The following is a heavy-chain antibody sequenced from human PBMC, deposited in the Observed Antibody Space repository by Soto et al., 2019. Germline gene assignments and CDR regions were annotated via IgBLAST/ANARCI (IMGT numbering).Heavy chain of an antibody. D-gene: IGHD5-12*01. CDR3: AHRSRGYAYYFDQ. Sequence: QITLKESDPTLVRPTQTLTLTCSFSGFSLSTRGVGVGWIRQPPGKALEWLALIFWDDDKWYSPSLRSRLTTTADTSKNQLVPTMPNMDPVDTATYYCAHRSRGYAYYFDQWGQGTLVTVSS. CDR1: GFSLSTRGVG. J-gene: IGHJ4*02. CDR2: IFWDDDK. V-gene: IGHV2-5*02.